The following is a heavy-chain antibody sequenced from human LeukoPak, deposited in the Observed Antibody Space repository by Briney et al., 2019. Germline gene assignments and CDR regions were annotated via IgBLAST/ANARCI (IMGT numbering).Heavy chain of an antibody. CDR3: ARRDYYDSSGYYHDAFDI. CDR2: IKQDGSEK. V-gene: IGHV3-7*04. Sequence: VGSLRLSCAASGFTFSSYWMSWVRQAPGKGLEWVANIKQDGSEKYYVDSVKGRFTISRDNAKNSLYLQMNSLRAEDTAVYYCARRDYYDSSGYYHDAFDIWGQGTMVTVSS. D-gene: IGHD3-22*01. CDR1: GFTFSSYW. J-gene: IGHJ3*02.